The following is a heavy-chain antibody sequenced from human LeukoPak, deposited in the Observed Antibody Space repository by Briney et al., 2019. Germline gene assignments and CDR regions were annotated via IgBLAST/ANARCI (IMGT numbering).Heavy chain of an antibody. Sequence: SETLSLTCTVSGGSISSYYWSWIRQPPGKGLEWIGYTYYSGSTNYNPSLKSRVTISVDTPKNQFSLKLSSVTAADTAVYYCARRVGISRFDYWGQGTLVTASS. CDR2: TYYSGST. D-gene: IGHD1-1*01. V-gene: IGHV4-59*08. CDR3: ARRVGISRFDY. J-gene: IGHJ4*02. CDR1: GGSISSYY.